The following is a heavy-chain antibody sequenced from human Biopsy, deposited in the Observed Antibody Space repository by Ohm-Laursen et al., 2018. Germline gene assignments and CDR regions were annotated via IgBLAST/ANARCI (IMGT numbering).Heavy chain of an antibody. J-gene: IGHJ5*01. D-gene: IGHD2-15*01. CDR3: ARAGRYCSGGGCYSWFDS. CDR2: IKDKANSYPT. CDR1: GFSFSDHY. Sequence: SLRLSCAASGFSFSDHYMDWVRQAPGKGLEWVGRIKDKANSYPTDYAASVKGRLTISRDDSKNSLYLQMNSLKTEDTTLYYCARAGRYCSGGGCYSWFDSWGQGTLVTVSS. V-gene: IGHV3-72*01.